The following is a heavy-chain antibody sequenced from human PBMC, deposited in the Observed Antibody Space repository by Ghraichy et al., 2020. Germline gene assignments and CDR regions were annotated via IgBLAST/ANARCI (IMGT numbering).Heavy chain of an antibody. D-gene: IGHD3-22*01. Sequence: SCAASGFTFSSYAMSWVRQAPGKGLEWVSAISGSGGSTYYADSVKGRFTISRDNSKNTLYLQMNSLRAEDMAVYYCAKGNYDSSGYYPRAAFDIWGQGTMVTVSS. CDR3: AKGNYDSSGYYPRAAFDI. V-gene: IGHV3-23*01. CDR2: ISGSGGST. J-gene: IGHJ3*02. CDR1: GFTFSSYA.